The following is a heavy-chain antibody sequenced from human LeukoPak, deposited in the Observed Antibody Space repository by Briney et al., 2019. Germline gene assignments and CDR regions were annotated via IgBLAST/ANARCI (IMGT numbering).Heavy chain of an antibody. J-gene: IGHJ1*01. CDR2: IYYSGST. CDR3: ARGQQPHFQH. Sequence: SETLSLTCTVSGGSISSSSYYWGWIRQPPGKGLEWIGSIYYSGSTYYNPSLKSRVTISVDTSKNQFSLKLSSVTAADTAVYYCARGQQPHFQHWGQGTLVTVSS. CDR1: GGSISSSSYY. V-gene: IGHV4-39*07. D-gene: IGHD6-13*01.